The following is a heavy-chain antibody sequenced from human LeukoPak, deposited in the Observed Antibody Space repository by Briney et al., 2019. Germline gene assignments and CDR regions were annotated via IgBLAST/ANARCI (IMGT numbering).Heavy chain of an antibody. D-gene: IGHD3-16*02. CDR3: VRDYRACFDY. Sequence: GGSLRLSCAASEFTFSDYYMSWIRQAPGKGLEWVSNISSSGSTIYYADSVKGRFTISRDNAKNSLYLQMNSLRAEDTAVYYCVRDYRACFDYWGQGTLVTVSS. J-gene: IGHJ4*02. V-gene: IGHV3-11*01. CDR1: EFTFSDYY. CDR2: ISSSGSTI.